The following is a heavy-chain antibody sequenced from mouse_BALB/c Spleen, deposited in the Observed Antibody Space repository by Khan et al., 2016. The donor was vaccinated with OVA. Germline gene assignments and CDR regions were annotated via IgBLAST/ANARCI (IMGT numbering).Heavy chain of an antibody. J-gene: IGHJ3*01. D-gene: IGHD2-12*01. V-gene: IGHV2-4-1*01. Sequence: QVQLKQSGPDLVQPSQSLSITCTVAGFSLITYGVHWVRQSPGKGLEWLGVIWSDGSTDYNAAFISRLIITKDNSKSQVFFKLNSLQADDTAMYDCARNSYRYDFTYWGRGTLVTVSA. CDR3: ARNSYRYDFTY. CDR2: IWSDGST. CDR1: GFSLITYG.